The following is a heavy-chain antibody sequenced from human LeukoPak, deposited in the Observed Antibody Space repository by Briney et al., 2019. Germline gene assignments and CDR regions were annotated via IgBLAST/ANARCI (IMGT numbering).Heavy chain of an antibody. Sequence: SETLSLTCAVYGGSFSGYYWSWIRQSPGKGLEWIGEINHSGSTNYNPSLKSRVTISVDTSKNQFSLKLSSVTAADTAVYYCARSSSGWHFDYWGQGTLVTVSS. CDR2: INHSGST. CDR1: GGSFSGYY. V-gene: IGHV4-34*01. J-gene: IGHJ4*02. D-gene: IGHD6-19*01. CDR3: ARSSSGWHFDY.